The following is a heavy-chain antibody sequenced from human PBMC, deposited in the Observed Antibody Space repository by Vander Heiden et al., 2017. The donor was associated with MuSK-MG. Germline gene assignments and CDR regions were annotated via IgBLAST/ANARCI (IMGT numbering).Heavy chain of an antibody. J-gene: IGHJ6*03. V-gene: IGHV3-23*01. CDR1: GFTFSSYA. D-gene: IGHD5-12*01. CDR2: ISNSGGDT. CDR3: AKVGAVTTIIPTTYYYYMNV. Sequence: EVYLLESGGGSVQPGDSLRLSCAASGFTFSSYAMSWVRQAPGKGLESVSGISNSGGDTYYADSAKGRFTISRDNSKNTLYLQMNSLRADDTAEYYCAKVGAVTTIIPTTYYYYMNVWGRGTTVTVSS.